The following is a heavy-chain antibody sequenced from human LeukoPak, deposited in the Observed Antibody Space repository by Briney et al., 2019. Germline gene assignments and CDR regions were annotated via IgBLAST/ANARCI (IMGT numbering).Heavy chain of an antibody. J-gene: IGHJ5*02. V-gene: IGHV1-18*01. Sequence: GASVKVSCKASGYTFTSYGISWVRQAPGQGLEWMGWISAYNGNTNYAQKLQGRVTMTTDTSTSTAYMELSRLRSDDTAVYYCAREQQLAKYNWFDPWGQGTLVTVSS. CDR3: AREQQLAKYNWFDP. CDR1: GYTFTSYG. D-gene: IGHD6-13*01. CDR2: ISAYNGNT.